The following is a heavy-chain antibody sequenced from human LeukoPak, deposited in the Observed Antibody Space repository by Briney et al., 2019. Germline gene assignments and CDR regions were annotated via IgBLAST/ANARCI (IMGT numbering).Heavy chain of an antibody. V-gene: IGHV3-30*03. CDR1: GFTFSHHA. J-gene: IGHJ5*02. Sequence: QAGGSLSLSCAASGFTFSHHAMHWVRRRPGEGLGWAVVISYDGNNKYYGNSVKGRFTISRDNPKNTLYLQMNSLRPDDTAVYYCARGAGDVFHERRILDRWGQGTLVTVSS. D-gene: IGHD2-8*02. CDR3: ARGAGDVFHERRILDR. CDR2: ISYDGNNK.